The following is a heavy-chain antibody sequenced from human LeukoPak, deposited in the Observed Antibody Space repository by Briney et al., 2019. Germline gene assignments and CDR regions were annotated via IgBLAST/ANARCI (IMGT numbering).Heavy chain of an antibody. CDR2: IYYSGGT. V-gene: IGHV4-39*01. Sequence: PSETLSLTCTVSRGSISSSSFYWGWVRQPPGKGLEWIGSIYYSGGTYYNPSLKSRVTISVDTSKNQFSLNLSSVTAADTAVYYCARHESPLQFSGSYFDYWGQGTLVTVSS. D-gene: IGHD1-26*01. CDR1: RGSISSSSFY. J-gene: IGHJ4*02. CDR3: ARHESPLQFSGSYFDY.